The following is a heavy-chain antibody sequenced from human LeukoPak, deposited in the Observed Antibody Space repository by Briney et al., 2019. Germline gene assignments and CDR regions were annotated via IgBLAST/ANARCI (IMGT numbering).Heavy chain of an antibody. Sequence: PGGSLRLSCAASGFTFSSYAMSWVRQAPGKGLEWVSAISGSGGSTYDADSVKGRFTISRDNSQNTLYLEMHRLRAEDTAVYYCTKYEFPRVYCSSTSCYVPFHWGQGTLVTVSS. D-gene: IGHD2-2*01. CDR3: TKYEFPRVYCSSTSCYVPFH. J-gene: IGHJ4*02. CDR1: GFTFSSYA. CDR2: ISGSGGST. V-gene: IGHV3-23*01.